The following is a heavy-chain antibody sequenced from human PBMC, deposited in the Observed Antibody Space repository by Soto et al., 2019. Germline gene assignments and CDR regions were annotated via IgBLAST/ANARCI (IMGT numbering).Heavy chain of an antibody. CDR2: IYSGGST. J-gene: IGHJ3*02. CDR1: GFTVSSNY. D-gene: IGHD2-21*02. Sequence: GGSLRLSXAASGFTVSSNYMSWVRQAPGKGLEWVSVIYSGGSTYYADSVKGRFTISRDNSKNTLYLQMNSLRAEDTAVYYCARAGCGGDCYSIHDAFDIWGQGTMVTVSS. CDR3: ARAGCGGDCYSIHDAFDI. V-gene: IGHV3-53*01.